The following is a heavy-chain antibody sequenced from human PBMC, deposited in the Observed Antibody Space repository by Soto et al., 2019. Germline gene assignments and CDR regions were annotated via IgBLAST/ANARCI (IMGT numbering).Heavy chain of an antibody. V-gene: IGHV3-23*01. CDR1: GFTFSNYA. CDR3: AKSPLGDCSGGSCYPPHYFDY. CDR2: VGGSGDST. D-gene: IGHD2-15*01. J-gene: IGHJ4*02. Sequence: EVQLLDSGGGLVQPGGSLRLSCAASGFTFSNYAMSWVRQAPGKGLEWVSGVGGSGDSTYYEDSVKGRFTISRDNSKDTLYLQMNSLRAEDTAVYYCAKSPLGDCSGGSCYPPHYFDYWGQGTLVTVSS.